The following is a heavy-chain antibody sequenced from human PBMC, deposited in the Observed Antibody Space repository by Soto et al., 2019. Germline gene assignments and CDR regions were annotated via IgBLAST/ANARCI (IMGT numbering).Heavy chain of an antibody. D-gene: IGHD6-25*01. CDR3: AVVDSTGNWFDP. J-gene: IGHJ5*02. Sequence: PSETLSLTCTVSGGSISSSDFYWGWLRQTPGKRLEFIGSMYYSGTTYYNPSLKSRVTISVDTSKNQFTLKLISVTAADTAVYYCAVVDSTGNWFDPWGEGALVPSPQ. CDR2: MYYSGTT. CDR1: GGSISSSDFY. V-gene: IGHV4-39*01.